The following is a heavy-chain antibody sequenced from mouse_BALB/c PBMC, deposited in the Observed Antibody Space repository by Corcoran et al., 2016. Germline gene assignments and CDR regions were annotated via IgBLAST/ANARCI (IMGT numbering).Heavy chain of an antibody. J-gene: IGHJ1*01. CDR3: ARKGDYWYFDV. CDR1: GYTFISYW. V-gene: IGHV1-9*01. Sequence: QCQLQQTGSDLMKTGASEKISSTATGYTFISYWIEWVKQRSGYGLDWIGEIVHGSGSTNYNEKFKGKATFTADTSSNTAYMQLSSLTSEDSAVYYCARKGDYWYFDVWGAGTTVTVSS. CDR2: IVHGSGST.